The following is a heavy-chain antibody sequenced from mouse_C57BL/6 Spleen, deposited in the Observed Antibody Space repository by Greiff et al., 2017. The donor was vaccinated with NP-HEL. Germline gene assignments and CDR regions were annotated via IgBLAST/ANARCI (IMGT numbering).Heavy chain of an antibody. Sequence: QVQLQQPGAELVRPGSSVKLSCKASGYTFTSYWMDWVKQRPGQGLEWIGNIYPSDSETHYNQKFKDKATLTVDKSSSTAYMQLSSLTSEDSAVYYCARRDYDYDEGYCDVWGTGTTVTVSS. CDR1: GYTFTSYW. J-gene: IGHJ1*03. D-gene: IGHD2-4*01. CDR3: ARRDYDYDEGYCDV. V-gene: IGHV1-61*01. CDR2: IYPSDSET.